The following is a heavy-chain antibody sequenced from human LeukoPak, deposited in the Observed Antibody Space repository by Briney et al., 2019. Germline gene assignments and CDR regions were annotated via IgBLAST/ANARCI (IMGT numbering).Heavy chain of an antibody. V-gene: IGHV3-30*02. J-gene: IGHJ6*03. Sequence: PGGSLRLSCAASGFTFSNYGMHWVRQAPGKGLEWVTFIRYDGSNKCYADSVKGRFTISRDNSKNTLYLQMNSLRAEDTAVYYCAKGSKEVLFTRDHYMDVWGKGTTVTISS. CDR2: IRYDGSNK. CDR1: GFTFSNYG. CDR3: AKGSKEVLFTRDHYMDV. D-gene: IGHD3-3*01.